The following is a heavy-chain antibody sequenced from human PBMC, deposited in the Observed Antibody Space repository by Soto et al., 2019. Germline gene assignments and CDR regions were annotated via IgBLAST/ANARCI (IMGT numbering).Heavy chain of an antibody. Sequence: AASMKVSCKASGYTFTSYGISWVRQAPGQGLEWKGWISAYNGNINYAQKLQGRVTMTTDTSTSTAYMELMSLRSDDTAVYYCARDRRIVVVTTDAFDIWGQGTMVTVSS. V-gene: IGHV1-18*01. CDR3: ARDRRIVVVTTDAFDI. J-gene: IGHJ3*02. D-gene: IGHD3-22*01. CDR2: ISAYNGNI. CDR1: GYTFTSYG.